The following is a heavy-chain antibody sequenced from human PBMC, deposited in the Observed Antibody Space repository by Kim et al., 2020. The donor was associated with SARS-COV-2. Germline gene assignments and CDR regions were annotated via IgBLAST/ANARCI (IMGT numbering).Heavy chain of an antibody. Sequence: ASVKVSCKASGYTFTSYYMHWVRQAPGQGLEWMGIINPSGGSTSYAQKFQGRVTMTRDTSTSTVYMELSSLRSEDTAVYYCARDLGDGYNYSYYYYGMDVWGQGTTVTVSS. CDR1: GYTFTSYY. CDR3: ARDLGDGYNYSYYYYGMDV. D-gene: IGHD5-12*01. CDR2: INPSGGST. V-gene: IGHV1-46*01. J-gene: IGHJ6*02.